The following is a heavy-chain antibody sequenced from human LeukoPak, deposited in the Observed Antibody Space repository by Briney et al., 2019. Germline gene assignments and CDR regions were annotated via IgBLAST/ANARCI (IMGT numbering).Heavy chain of an antibody. Sequence: SETLSLTCTVSGGSISSNIYYWGWFRQPPGKGLEWIGSVYYSGTTYSNPSLKSRVTISVDTSKNQFSLKLSSVTAADTAVYYCASYSGSGSDRDYWGQGTLVTVSS. CDR1: GGSISSNIYY. CDR3: ASYSGSGSDRDY. D-gene: IGHD3-10*01. V-gene: IGHV4-39*01. J-gene: IGHJ4*01. CDR2: VYYSGTT.